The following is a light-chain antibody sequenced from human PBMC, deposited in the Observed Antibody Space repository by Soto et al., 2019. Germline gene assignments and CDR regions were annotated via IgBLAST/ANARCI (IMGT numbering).Light chain of an antibody. Sequence: ESVLTQSPGILYLSPGERSTLSCRAIQSVSSSYLAWYQQRPGQAPRLVIYGASSRATGIPDRLSGSGSGTDFTLTISRLEPEDFAVYYCQQYGSSPTFGEGTRLEIK. CDR3: QQYGSSPT. V-gene: IGKV3-20*01. J-gene: IGKJ5*01. CDR1: QSVSSSY. CDR2: GAS.